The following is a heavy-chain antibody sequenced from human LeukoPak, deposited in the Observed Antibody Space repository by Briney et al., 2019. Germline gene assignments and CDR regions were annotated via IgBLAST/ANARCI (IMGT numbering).Heavy chain of an antibody. D-gene: IGHD3-9*01. CDR1: GFTVSSNY. J-gene: IGHJ4*02. Sequence: GGSLTLSCAASGFTVSSNYMSWVRQAPGKGLEWVSAISGSGGSTYYADSVKGRFTISRDNSKNTLYLQMNSLRAEDTAVYYCAKDLERANFDWLLPSPYYFDYWGQGTLVTVSS. V-gene: IGHV3-23*01. CDR2: ISGSGGST. CDR3: AKDLERANFDWLLPSPYYFDY.